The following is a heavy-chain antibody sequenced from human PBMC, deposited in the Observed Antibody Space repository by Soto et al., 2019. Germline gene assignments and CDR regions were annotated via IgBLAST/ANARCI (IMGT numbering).Heavy chain of an antibody. J-gene: IGHJ6*02. Sequence: ASVKVSCKASGYTFTSYGISWVRQAPGQGLEWMGWISAYNGNTNYAQKLQGRVTMTTDTSTSTAYMELRSLRSDDTAVYYCARDRTGGVTKSYSYCYGMDVWGQGTTVTVSS. D-gene: IGHD4-4*01. CDR2: ISAYNGNT. CDR3: ARDRTGGVTKSYSYCYGMDV. V-gene: IGHV1-18*01. CDR1: GYTFTSYG.